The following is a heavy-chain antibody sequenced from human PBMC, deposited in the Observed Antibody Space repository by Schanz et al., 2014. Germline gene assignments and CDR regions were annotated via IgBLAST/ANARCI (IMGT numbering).Heavy chain of an antibody. Sequence: EVQLVESGGGVVRPGGSLRLSCAASGFTFENYALTWVRQVPGKGLEWVANIKKDGSEKYYVDSVKGRFTISRDSAENSLYLQLNSLRADDTAVYYCARNRGSGGQNWYFDLWGRGTLVTVSS. CDR1: GFTFENYA. J-gene: IGHJ2*01. D-gene: IGHD1-26*01. CDR2: IKKDGSEK. V-gene: IGHV3-7*03. CDR3: ARNRGSGGQNWYFDL.